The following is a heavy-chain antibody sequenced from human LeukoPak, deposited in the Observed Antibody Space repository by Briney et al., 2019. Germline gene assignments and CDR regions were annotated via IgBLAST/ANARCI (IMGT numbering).Heavy chain of an antibody. D-gene: IGHD5-18*01. CDR1: GGSITSYY. J-gene: IGHJ4*02. Sequence: PSETLSLTCTVSGGSITSYYWSWIRQPPGKGLEWIGYIYNSGRTNYNPSLKSRVTISADTSKNQFSLKLSSVTAADTAVYYCARELGGYSYGDLKGDFDYWGQGTLVTVSS. CDR2: IYNSGRT. V-gene: IGHV4-59*12. CDR3: ARELGGYSYGDLKGDFDY.